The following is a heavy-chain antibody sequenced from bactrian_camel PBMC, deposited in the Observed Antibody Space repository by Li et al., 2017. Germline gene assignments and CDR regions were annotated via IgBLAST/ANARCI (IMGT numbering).Heavy chain of an antibody. J-gene: IGHJ6*01. V-gene: IGHV3S6*01. Sequence: HVQLVESGGDSVQAGGSLRLSCAASGFSYSSTCMGWFRQAPGKGLEWVSSIYSDGTTTLYADSVKGRFTGSRDNTKKTVYLQMNSLKSEDTALYYCVSPEGWYAFGYWGQGTQVTVS. CDR2: IYSDGTTT. CDR3: VSPEGWYAFGY. D-gene: IGHD6*01. CDR1: GFSYSSTC.